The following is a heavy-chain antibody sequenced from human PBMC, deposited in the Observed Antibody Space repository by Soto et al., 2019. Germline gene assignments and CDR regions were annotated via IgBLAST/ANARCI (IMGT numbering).Heavy chain of an antibody. CDR3: ARDFNWATDY. CDR1: GYGFTSYA. V-gene: IGHV1-3*05. J-gene: IGHJ4*02. CDR2: INSDTGKR. D-gene: IGHD7-27*01. Sequence: QVQLVQSGAEEKKPGASVKVSCKASGYGFTSYAMHWVRQAPGQRLEWMGWINSDTGKRQSSQNFRGRVTITSDTSATTGYMELSSLRPEDTAVYYCARDFNWATDYWGQGTLVTVSS.